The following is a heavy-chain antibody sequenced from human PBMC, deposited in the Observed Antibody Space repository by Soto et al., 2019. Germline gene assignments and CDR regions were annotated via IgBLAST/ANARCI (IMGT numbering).Heavy chain of an antibody. Sequence: SETLSLTCAVYGGSFSGYYWSWIRQPPGKGLEWIGEINHSGSTNYNPSLKSRVTISVDTSKNQFSLKLSSVTAADTAVYYCARIGITMVRGVITPYYYYGMDVWGQGTTVTVSS. CDR1: GGSFSGYY. J-gene: IGHJ6*02. D-gene: IGHD3-10*01. V-gene: IGHV4-34*01. CDR3: ARIGITMVRGVITPYYYYGMDV. CDR2: INHSGST.